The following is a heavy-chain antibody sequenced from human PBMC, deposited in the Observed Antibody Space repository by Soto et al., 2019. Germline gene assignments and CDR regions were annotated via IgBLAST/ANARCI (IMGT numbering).Heavy chain of an antibody. CDR2: ISYEGSNK. CDR3: AKVDCTNGVCYTFHYYYYGMDV. Sequence: GSLRLSCAASGFTFSSYGMHWVRQAPGKGLEWVAVISYEGSNKYYADSVKGRFTISRDNSKNTLYLQMNSLRAEDTAVYYCAKVDCTNGVCYTFHYYYYGMDVWGQGTTVTVSS. V-gene: IGHV3-30*18. CDR1: GFTFSSYG. D-gene: IGHD2-8*01. J-gene: IGHJ6*02.